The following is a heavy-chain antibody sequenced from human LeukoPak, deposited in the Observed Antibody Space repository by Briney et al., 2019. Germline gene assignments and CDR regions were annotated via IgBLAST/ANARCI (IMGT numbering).Heavy chain of an antibody. D-gene: IGHD3-10*01. CDR3: AKDTDYYGSGSRSGAFDI. Sequence: ASVKVSCKVSGYTLTELSMHWVRQAPGKGLKWIGGFDPEDGETIYAQKFQGRVTMTEDTSTDTAYMELSSLRSEDTAVYYCAKDTDYYGSGSRSGAFDIWGQGTMVTVSS. CDR1: GYTLTELS. J-gene: IGHJ3*02. V-gene: IGHV1-24*01. CDR2: FDPEDGET.